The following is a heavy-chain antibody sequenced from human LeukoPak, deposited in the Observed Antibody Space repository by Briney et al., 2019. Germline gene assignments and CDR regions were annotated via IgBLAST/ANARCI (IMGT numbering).Heavy chain of an antibody. CDR3: ARGSITGTTLS. Sequence: PSETLSLTCAVYGGSFSGYYWSWIRQPPGKGLEWIGEINHSGSTNYNPSLKSQVTMSVDTSKNQFSLKLSSVTAADTAVYYCARGSITGTTLSWGQGTLVTVSS. J-gene: IGHJ5*02. V-gene: IGHV4-34*01. CDR2: INHSGST. D-gene: IGHD1-7*01. CDR1: GGSFSGYY.